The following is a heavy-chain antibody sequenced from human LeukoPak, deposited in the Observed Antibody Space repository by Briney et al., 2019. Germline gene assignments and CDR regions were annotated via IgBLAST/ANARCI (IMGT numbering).Heavy chain of an antibody. D-gene: IGHD3-3*01. Sequence: NPGGSLRLSCAASGFTFSNYWMTWVRQAPGKGLEWVANIKQDGSEKYYVDSVKGRFTISRDNAKNSLYLQMNSLRAEDTAVYYCAKDSDLESYYYYYMDVRGKGTTVTVSS. CDR2: IKQDGSEK. V-gene: IGHV3-7*01. J-gene: IGHJ6*03. CDR1: GFTFSNYW. CDR3: AKDSDLESYYYYYMDV.